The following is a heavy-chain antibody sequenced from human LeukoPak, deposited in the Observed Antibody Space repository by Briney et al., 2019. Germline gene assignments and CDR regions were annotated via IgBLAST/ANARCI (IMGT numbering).Heavy chain of an antibody. D-gene: IGHD5-18*01. Sequence: SETLSLTCTVSGRSISSSSYDSGWIRQPPGKGLEWIGSISYSGSTYSNPYLKSRVTISVDTSKNQFSLKLTSVTAADTAVYYCASRIEVWEAIFYWGQGTLVTVSS. J-gene: IGHJ4*02. CDR3: ASRIEVWEAIFY. CDR1: GRSISSSSYD. CDR2: ISYSGST. V-gene: IGHV4-39*07.